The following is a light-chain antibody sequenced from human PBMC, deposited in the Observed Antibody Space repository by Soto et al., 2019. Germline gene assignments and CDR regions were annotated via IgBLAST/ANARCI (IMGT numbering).Light chain of an antibody. Sequence: DIQMTQSPSSLSASVGDRVTITCRASQSISSYLNWYQQKPGKAPKLLIYAASSLQSGVPSMFSCSRSETDYTLTIRSLQPEDFAIYYCQQSYRTPLFTHGTGTKVDSK. CDR3: QQSYRTPLFT. CDR2: AAS. V-gene: IGKV1-39*01. CDR1: QSISSY. J-gene: IGKJ3*01.